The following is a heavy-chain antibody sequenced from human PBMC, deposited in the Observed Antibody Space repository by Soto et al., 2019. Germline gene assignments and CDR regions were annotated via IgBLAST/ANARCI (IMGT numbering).Heavy chain of an antibody. CDR1: GFTFRSYS. V-gene: IGHV3-48*02. D-gene: IGHD2-15*01. CDR2: ISSSNRTI. CDR3: AREGWPLLQTGMDV. J-gene: IGHJ6*02. Sequence: PGGSLRLSCAASGFTFRSYSMNWVRQAPGKGLEWVSYISSSNRTINYADSVKGRFIISRDNAKNSLYPQMHSLRDGDTAVYYCAREGWPLLQTGMDVWGQGTTVTVSS.